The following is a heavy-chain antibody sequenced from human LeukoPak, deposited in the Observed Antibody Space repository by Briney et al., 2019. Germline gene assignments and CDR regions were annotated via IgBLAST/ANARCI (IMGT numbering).Heavy chain of an antibody. CDR2: IYGDDDK. D-gene: IGHD2-2*01. Sequence: SGPTLFHPTPPLTLTCTFSGFSLSTGGVGVGWIRQPPGKALESLTLIYGDDDKRYSPSLKSRLTITKDTSKNQVDLTMTNMDPVDTGTYYCARDTVLAPGAMGFDPWGQGTLVTVSS. J-gene: IGHJ5*02. V-gene: IGHV2-5*02. CDR3: ARDTVLAPGAMGFDP. CDR1: GFSLSTGGVG.